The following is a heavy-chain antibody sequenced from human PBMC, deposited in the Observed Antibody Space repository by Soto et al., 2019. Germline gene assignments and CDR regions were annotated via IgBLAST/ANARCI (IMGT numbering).Heavy chain of an antibody. CDR1: GFSLSNARMG. CDR3: AQRLGYCSCGSCYDNWFDP. V-gene: IGHV2-26*01. D-gene: IGHD2-15*01. J-gene: IGHJ5*02. CDR2: IFSNDEK. Sequence: SGPTLVNPTETLTLTCTVSGFSLSNARMGVSWIRQPPGKALEWLAHIFSNDEKSYSTSLNSRLTISKDTSKSQVVLTMTNMDPVDTATYYCAQRLGYCSCGSCYDNWFDPWGQGTMVTVYS.